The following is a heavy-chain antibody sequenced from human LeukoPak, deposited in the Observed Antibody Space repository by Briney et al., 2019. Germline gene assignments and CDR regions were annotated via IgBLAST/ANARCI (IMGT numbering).Heavy chain of an antibody. D-gene: IGHD3-10*01. CDR2: IYYSGST. CDR1: GGSISSYY. V-gene: IGHV4-59*01. J-gene: IGHJ4*02. Sequence: SETLSLTCTVSGGSISSYYWSWIRQPPGKGLEWIGYIYYSGSTNYNPSLKSRVTISVDTSKNQFSLKQSSVTAADTAVYYCASSRGVIFRFDYWGQGTLVTVSS. CDR3: ASSRGVIFRFDY.